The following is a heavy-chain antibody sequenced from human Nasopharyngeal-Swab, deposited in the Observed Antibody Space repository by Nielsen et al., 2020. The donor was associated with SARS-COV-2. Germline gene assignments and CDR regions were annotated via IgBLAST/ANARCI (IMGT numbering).Heavy chain of an antibody. CDR2: IYYSGST. J-gene: IGHJ3*02. CDR1: GGSISSYH. CDR3: ARTDYDSSGYYLGMINAFDI. Sequence: GSLRLSCTVSGGSISSYHWSWIRQPPGKGLEWIGYIYYSGSTNYNPSLKSRVTISVDTSKNQFSLKLSSVTAADTAVYYCARTDYDSSGYYLGMINAFDIWGQGTMVTVSS. V-gene: IGHV4-59*01. D-gene: IGHD3-22*01.